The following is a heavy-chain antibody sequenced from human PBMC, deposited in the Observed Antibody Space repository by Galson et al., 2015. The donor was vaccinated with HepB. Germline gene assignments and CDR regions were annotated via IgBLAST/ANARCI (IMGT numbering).Heavy chain of an antibody. V-gene: IGHV1-3*01. CDR3: ARSDYYDRGGYFLY. D-gene: IGHD3-22*01. CDR2: IPAGIGDT. CDR1: GDTFSNYA. Sequence: SVKVSCKASGDTFSNYAIHWVRQAPGQRLEWMGWIPAGIGDTMYSQKFQGRVTLSRDTSASIVYMLLNSLKSEDTAVYYCARSDYYDRGGYFLYWGQGALVTVSS. J-gene: IGHJ4*02.